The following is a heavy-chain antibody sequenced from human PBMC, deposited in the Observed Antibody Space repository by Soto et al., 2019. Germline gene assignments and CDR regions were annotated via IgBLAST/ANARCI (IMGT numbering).Heavy chain of an antibody. D-gene: IGHD3-3*01. J-gene: IGHJ3*01. V-gene: IGHV2-5*02. CDR3: VRVWSGFFVPRHRDAFDL. CDR2: IYWDDDT. CDR1: GFSLTTSGVG. Sequence: QITLKESGPPLVSPPQTLTLACSLSGFSLTTSGVGVGWIRQPPGKALEFLALIYWDDDTRYRPSLRTRLTITMDTHKNLLVLTMTNVDPVDTATYYCVRVWSGFFVPRHRDAFDLWGQGTMVTVSS.